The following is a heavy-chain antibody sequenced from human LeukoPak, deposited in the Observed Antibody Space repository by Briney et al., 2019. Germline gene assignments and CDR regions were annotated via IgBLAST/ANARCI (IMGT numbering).Heavy chain of an antibody. Sequence: SETLSLTCSVSGGSISNYHWSSIRQPPGKGLEWIGYIYYSGSTNYNPSLESRVAMSVDASNNQFSLRLTSVTAADTAVYYCARGGWGFDPWGQGTLVTVSS. CDR3: ARGGWGFDP. J-gene: IGHJ5*02. CDR2: IYYSGST. CDR1: GGSISNYH. V-gene: IGHV4-59*01. D-gene: IGHD1-26*01.